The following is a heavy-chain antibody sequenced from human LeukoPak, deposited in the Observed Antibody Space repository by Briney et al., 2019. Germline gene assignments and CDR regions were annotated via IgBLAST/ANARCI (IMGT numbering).Heavy chain of an antibody. J-gene: IGHJ4*02. CDR2: INPNSGGT. D-gene: IGHD1-26*01. CDR1: GCTFTGYY. V-gene: IGHV1-2*02. Sequence: ASVKVSCKASGCTFTGYYMHWVRQAPGQGLEWMGWINPNSGGTNYAQKFQGRVTMTRDTSISTAYMELSRLRSDDTAVYYCARELEWELPNDYWGQGTLVTVSS. CDR3: ARELEWELPNDY.